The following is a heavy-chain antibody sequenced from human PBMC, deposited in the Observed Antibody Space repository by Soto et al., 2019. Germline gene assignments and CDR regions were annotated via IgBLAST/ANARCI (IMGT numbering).Heavy chain of an antibody. CDR1: GYSFTSYW. V-gene: IGHV5-10-1*01. Sequence: GESLKISCKGSGYSFTSYWISWVRQMPGKGLEWMGRIDPSDSYTNYSPSFQGHVTISADKSISTAYLQWSSLKASDTAMYYCVRATMVRGVISDSHYYGMDVWGQGTTVTVSS. CDR2: IDPSDSYT. J-gene: IGHJ6*02. CDR3: VRATMVRGVISDSHYYGMDV. D-gene: IGHD3-10*01.